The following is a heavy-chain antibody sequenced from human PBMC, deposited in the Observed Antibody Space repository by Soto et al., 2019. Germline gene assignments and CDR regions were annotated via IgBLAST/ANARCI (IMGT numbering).Heavy chain of an antibody. Sequence: ASVKVSCTASGYTFTSHGINWVRQAPGQGPEWMGWISTYNGKTNYAQNLQGRVTMTRDTSTSTAYMELRSLRSDDTAVYYCARDPYSSASNWFDPWGQGTLVTVSS. CDR2: ISTYNGKT. V-gene: IGHV1-18*04. D-gene: IGHD3-22*01. CDR3: ARDPYSSASNWFDP. J-gene: IGHJ5*02. CDR1: GYTFTSHG.